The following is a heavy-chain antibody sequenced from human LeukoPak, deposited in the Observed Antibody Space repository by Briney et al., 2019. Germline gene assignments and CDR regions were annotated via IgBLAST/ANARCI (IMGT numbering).Heavy chain of an antibody. CDR2: ISISGDTV. CDR3: ARVVYYDSSGLQY. D-gene: IGHD3-22*01. J-gene: IGHJ4*02. Sequence: GGSLRLSCEVSGLRFSNYEMTWVRQAPGKGLEWVSYISISGDTVHYADSVKGRFTISRDNAKNSLYLQMNSLRAEDTAVYYCARVVYYDSSGLQYWGQGTLVTVSS. V-gene: IGHV3-48*03. CDR1: GLRFSNYE.